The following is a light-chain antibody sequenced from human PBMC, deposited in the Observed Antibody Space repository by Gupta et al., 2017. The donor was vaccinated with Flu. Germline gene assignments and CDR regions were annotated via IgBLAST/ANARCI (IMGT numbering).Light chain of an antibody. CDR1: QSVSSSY. Sequence: EIVLTQSPGTLSLSPGERATLSCRASQSVSSSYLAWYQQKPGQAPRLLISGTSSRATGIPDRFSGSGSGTDFTLTISRLEPEDFAVYYCQQYDRAPRWTFGQGTKVEIK. CDR2: GTS. V-gene: IGKV3-20*01. J-gene: IGKJ1*01. CDR3: QQYDRAPRWT.